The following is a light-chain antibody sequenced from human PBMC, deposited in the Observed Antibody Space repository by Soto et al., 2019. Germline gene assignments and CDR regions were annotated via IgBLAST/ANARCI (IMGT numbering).Light chain of an antibody. V-gene: IGLV2-14*02. J-gene: IGLJ2*01. CDR1: TSDVAYYDL. CDR3: CSYTSSTTPL. Sequence: QSALTQPASVSGSPGQSITISCAGTTSDVAYYDLVSWYQQHPGRAPKLLIYEVHKRPSGISVRFSGSKSGATASLTISGLLPEDEAVYFCCSYTSSTTPLFGGGTKVTVL. CDR2: EVH.